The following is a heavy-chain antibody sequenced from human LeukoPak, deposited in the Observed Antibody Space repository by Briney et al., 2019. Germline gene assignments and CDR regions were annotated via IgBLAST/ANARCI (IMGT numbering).Heavy chain of an antibody. Sequence: PSETLSLTCTVSGGSISSSSYYWGWIRQPPGKGLEWIGSIYYSGSTYYNPSLKSRVTISVDTSKNQFSLKLSSVTAADTAVYYCAREFGEFSESWFDPWGQGTLVTVSS. V-gene: IGHV4-39*07. J-gene: IGHJ5*02. D-gene: IGHD3-10*01. CDR2: IYYSGST. CDR3: AREFGEFSESWFDP. CDR1: GGSISSSSYY.